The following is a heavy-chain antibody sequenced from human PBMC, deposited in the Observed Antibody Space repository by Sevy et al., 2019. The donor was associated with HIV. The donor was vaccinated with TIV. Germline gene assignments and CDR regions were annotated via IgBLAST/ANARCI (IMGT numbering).Heavy chain of an antibody. CDR2: MNPNSGNT. D-gene: IGHD6-6*01. CDR3: AGVLGIAARLSWRY. CDR1: GYTFTSYD. V-gene: IGHV1-8*01. Sequence: ASVKVSCKASGYTFTSYDINWVRQATGQGLEWMGWMNPNSGNTGYAQKFQGRVTMTRNTSISTAYMELISLRSEDTAVYYCAGVLGIAARLSWRYWGQGTLVTVSS. J-gene: IGHJ4*02.